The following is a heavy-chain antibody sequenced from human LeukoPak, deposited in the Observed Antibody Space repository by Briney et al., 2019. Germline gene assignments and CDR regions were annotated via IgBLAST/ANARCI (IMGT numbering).Heavy chain of an antibody. CDR2: IYYSGST. CDR1: GGSVSSGSYY. V-gene: IGHV4-61*01. Sequence: SETLSLTCTVSGGSVSSGSYYWSWIRQPPGKGLEWIGYIYYSGSTNYNPSLKSRVTISVDTSKNQFSLKPSSVTAADTAVYYCARDRCSSTSCYEGFDPWGQEPWSPSPQ. CDR3: ARDRCSSTSCYEGFDP. J-gene: IGHJ5*02. D-gene: IGHD2-2*01.